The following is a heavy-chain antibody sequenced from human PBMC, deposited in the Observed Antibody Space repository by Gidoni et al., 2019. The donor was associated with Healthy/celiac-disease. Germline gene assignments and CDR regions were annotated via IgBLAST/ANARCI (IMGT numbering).Heavy chain of an antibody. J-gene: IGHJ6*03. Sequence: QVQLPESGPGLVKPSGTLSLTCAVSGGSISSSNWWSWVRQPPGKGLEWIGEIYHSGSTNYNPSLKSRVTISVDKSKNQFSLKLSSVTAADTAVYYCARTVTVTTDYYYYYMDVWGKGTTVTVSS. CDR3: ARTVTVTTDYYYYYMDV. D-gene: IGHD4-4*01. V-gene: IGHV4-4*02. CDR2: IYHSGST. CDR1: GGSISSSNW.